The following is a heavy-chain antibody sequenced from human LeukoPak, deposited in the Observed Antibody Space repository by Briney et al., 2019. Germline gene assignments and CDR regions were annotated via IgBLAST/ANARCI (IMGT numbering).Heavy chain of an antibody. CDR1: GFTFSNYA. Sequence: GGSLRLSCVGSGFTFSNYAINWVRQAPGKGLEWVSGIGGGGGDTYYADSVKGRFTISRDDSKKTLYLQMNSLRAEDTAVYYCAKPLPNCSGGSCYLPVSWGQGTLVTVSS. J-gene: IGHJ5*02. CDR2: IGGGGGDT. D-gene: IGHD2-15*01. V-gene: IGHV3-23*01. CDR3: AKPLPNCSGGSCYLPVS.